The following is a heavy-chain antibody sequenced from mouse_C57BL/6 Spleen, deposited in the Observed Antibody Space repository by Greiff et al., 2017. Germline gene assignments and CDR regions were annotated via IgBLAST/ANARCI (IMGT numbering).Heavy chain of an antibody. CDR3: ARAPLYSYYFDY. V-gene: IGHV5-17*01. CDR2: ISSASSTI. J-gene: IGHJ2*01. D-gene: IGHD2-12*01. Sequence: EVQVVEPGGGLVKPGGSLKLSCAASGFTFSDYGMHWVRQAPEQGLEWVAYISSASSTIHYAPTVKGRFTFSRDNAKNTLFLQMTSLRSEDTAMYYCARAPLYSYYFDYWGQGTTLTVSS. CDR1: GFTFSDYG.